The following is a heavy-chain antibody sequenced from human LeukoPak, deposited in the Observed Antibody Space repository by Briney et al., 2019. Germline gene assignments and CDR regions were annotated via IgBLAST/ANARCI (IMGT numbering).Heavy chain of an antibody. V-gene: IGHV4-59*12. CDR2: IYYSGST. CDR3: ARVAIRQFDY. J-gene: IGHJ4*02. Sequence: SETLSLTCTVSGGSISSYYWSWIRQPPGKGLEWIGYIYYSGSTNYNPSLKSRVTISVDTSKNQFSLKLSSVTAADTAVYYCARVAIRQFDYWGQGTLVTVSS. D-gene: IGHD3-3*02. CDR1: GGSISSYY.